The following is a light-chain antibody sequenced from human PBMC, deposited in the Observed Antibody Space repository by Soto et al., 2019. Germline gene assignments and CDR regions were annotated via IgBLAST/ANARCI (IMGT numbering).Light chain of an antibody. CDR3: QQYGSSPPYT. J-gene: IGKJ2*01. Sequence: EVVLTQSPGTLSLSPGERATLSCRASQSVSNNYLAWYQQKPGQSPKLLIFGSSDRATGIPDRFSGSRSGTDFAVTISSLEPEDFAVYYCQQYGSSPPYTFGQETKLEIK. CDR2: GSS. V-gene: IGKV3-20*01. CDR1: QSVSNNY.